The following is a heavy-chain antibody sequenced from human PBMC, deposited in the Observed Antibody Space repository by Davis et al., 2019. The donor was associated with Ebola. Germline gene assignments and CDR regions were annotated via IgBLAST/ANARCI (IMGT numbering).Heavy chain of an antibody. V-gene: IGHV4-31*03. D-gene: IGHD2-21*01. CDR2: IYYSGST. Sequence: MPSETLSLTCTVSGGSISSGGYYWSWIRQHPGKGLEWIGYIYYSGSTYYNPSLKSRVTISVDTSKNQFSLKLSSVTAADTAVYYCARGGVAYSDLDYWGQGTLVAVSS. CDR1: GGSISSGGYY. CDR3: ARGGVAYSDLDY. J-gene: IGHJ4*02.